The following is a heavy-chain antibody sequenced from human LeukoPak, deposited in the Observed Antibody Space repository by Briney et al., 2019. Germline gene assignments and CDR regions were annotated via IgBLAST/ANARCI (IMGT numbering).Heavy chain of an antibody. CDR1: GGSISSGSYY. V-gene: IGHV4-61*02. CDR3: ARQRGYSYGTPLDY. Sequence: SQTLSLTCTVSGGSISSGSYYWSWIRQPAGKGLEWIGRIYTSGSTNYNPSLKSRVTISVDTSKNQFSLKLSSVTAADTAVYYCARQRGYSYGTPLDYWGQGTLVTVSS. D-gene: IGHD5-18*01. J-gene: IGHJ4*02. CDR2: IYTSGST.